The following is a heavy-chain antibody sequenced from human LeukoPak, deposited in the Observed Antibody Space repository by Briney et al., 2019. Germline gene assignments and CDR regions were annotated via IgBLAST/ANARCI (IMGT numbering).Heavy chain of an antibody. J-gene: IGHJ4*02. Sequence: SETLSLTCTVSGDSISSYYWSWIRQSPGKGLEWIGYIFYSGNTSNNPSLKSRVTISVDTSKNQFSLKLTSVTAADTAGYYCARALGGYYQSSGPGYFDYWGQGTLVTVSS. V-gene: IGHV4-59*01. CDR1: GDSISSYY. D-gene: IGHD3-22*01. CDR3: ARALGGYYQSSGPGYFDY. CDR2: IFYSGNT.